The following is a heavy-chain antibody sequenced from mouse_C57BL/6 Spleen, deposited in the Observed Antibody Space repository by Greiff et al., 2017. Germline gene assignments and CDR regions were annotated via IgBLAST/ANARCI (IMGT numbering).Heavy chain of an antibody. CDR1: GYSFTDYY. D-gene: IGHD2-12*01. J-gene: IGHJ3*01. Sequence: EVQLQQPGPELVKPGASVKLSCKASGYSFTDYYMHWVKQSTGTSLEWIGVINPNYGSTSYNQQFKGKTTLTVNKSSSTAYMQLHSLTSEDSAVYYCARGPHYSYTWFAYWGQGTLLTVSA. CDR2: INPNYGST. V-gene: IGHV1-39*01. CDR3: ARGPHYSYTWFAY.